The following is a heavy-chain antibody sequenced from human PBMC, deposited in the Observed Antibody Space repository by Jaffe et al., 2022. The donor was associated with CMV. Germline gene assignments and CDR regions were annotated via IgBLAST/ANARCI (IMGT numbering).Heavy chain of an antibody. Sequence: QVQLVQSGAEVKKPGSSVKVSCKASGGTFSSYAISWVRQAPGQGLEWMGGIIPIFGTANYAQKFQGRVTITADESTSTAYMELSSLRSEDTAVYYCARVGGMITFGGKYGDYYGMDVWGQGTTVTVSS. CDR3: ARVGGMITFGGKYGDYYGMDV. J-gene: IGHJ6*02. D-gene: IGHD3-16*01. V-gene: IGHV1-69*01. CDR2: IIPIFGTA. CDR1: GGTFSSYA.